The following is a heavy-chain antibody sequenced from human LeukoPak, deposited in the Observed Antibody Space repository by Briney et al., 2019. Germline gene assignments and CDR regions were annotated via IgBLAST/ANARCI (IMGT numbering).Heavy chain of an antibody. D-gene: IGHD2-2*01. CDR2: INPNSGGT. J-gene: IGHJ5*02. CDR3: ARDPRWDVVVGSENWFDP. V-gene: IGHV1-2*02. Sequence: ASVKVSCKASGYTFTGYYMHWVRQAPGQGLEWMGWINPNSGGTNYAQKFQGRVTMTRDTFISTAYMELSRLRSDDTAVYYCARDPRWDVVVGSENWFDPWGQGTLVTVSS. CDR1: GYTFTGYY.